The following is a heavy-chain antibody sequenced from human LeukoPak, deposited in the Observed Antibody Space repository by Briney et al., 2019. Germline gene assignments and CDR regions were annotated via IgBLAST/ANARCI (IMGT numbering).Heavy chain of an antibody. CDR2: INPSGGST. CDR3: ARSQSCSSTSCYPNDY. V-gene: IGHV1-46*01. Sequence: GASVKVSCKASGYTFTSYYMHWVRQAPRQGLEWMGIINPSGGSTSYAQKFQGRVTMTRDMSTSTVYMELSSLRSEDTAVYYCARSQSCSSTSCYPNDYWGQGTLVTVSS. J-gene: IGHJ4*02. CDR1: GYTFTSYY. D-gene: IGHD2-2*01.